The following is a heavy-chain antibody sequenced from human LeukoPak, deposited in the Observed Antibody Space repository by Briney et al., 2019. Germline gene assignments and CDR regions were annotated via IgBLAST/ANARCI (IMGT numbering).Heavy chain of an antibody. CDR1: GFTFSSYG. V-gene: IGHV3-30*18. CDR3: AKAIGGATVTLFDY. Sequence: GGSLRLSCAASGFTFSSYGMHRVRQAPGKGLEWVAVISYDGSNKYYADSVKGRFTISRDNSKNTLYLQMNSLRAEDTAVYYCAKAIGGATVTLFDYWGQGTLVTVSS. CDR2: ISYDGSNK. D-gene: IGHD4-17*01. J-gene: IGHJ4*02.